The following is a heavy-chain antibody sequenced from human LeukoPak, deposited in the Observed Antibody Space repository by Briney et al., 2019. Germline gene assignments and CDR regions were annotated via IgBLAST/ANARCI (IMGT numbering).Heavy chain of an antibody. CDR1: GFTFSGYA. CDR2: ISGSGGST. D-gene: IGHD6-13*01. J-gene: IGHJ4*02. V-gene: IGHV3-23*01. CDR3: AKTKDSAAARPFDY. Sequence: PGGSLGLSCAASGFTFSGYAMSWVRQAPGKGLEWVSAISGSGGSTYYADSVKGRFTISRDNSKNTLYLQMNSLRAEDTAVYYCAKTKDSAAARPFDYWGQGTLVTVSS.